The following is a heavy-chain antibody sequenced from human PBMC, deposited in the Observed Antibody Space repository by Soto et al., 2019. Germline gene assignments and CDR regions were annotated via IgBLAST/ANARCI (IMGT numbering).Heavy chain of an antibody. V-gene: IGHV3-21*04. CDR1: GFTFTRYS. CDR3: ARDVSGPGATYVMDV. Sequence: GGSLRLSCAASGFTFTRYSMNWVRQAPGKGLEWVSSISSTTNYIYYGDSMKGRFTISRDNAKNSLYLEMNSLRAEDTAVYYCARDVSGPGATYVMDVWGQGTTVTVSS. J-gene: IGHJ6*02. CDR2: ISSTTNYI. D-gene: IGHD2-2*01.